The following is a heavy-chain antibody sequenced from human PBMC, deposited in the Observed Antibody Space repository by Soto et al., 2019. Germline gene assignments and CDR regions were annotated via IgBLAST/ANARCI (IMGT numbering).Heavy chain of an antibody. CDR1: GGSISSGGYY. Sequence: LSLTCTVSGGSISSGGYYWSWIRQHPGKGLEWIGYIYYSGSTYYNPSLKSRVTISVDTSKNQFSLKLSSVTAADTAVYYCSRDLSMYYDFWSGYPYPHWFGPCGKGTLVTVSS. CDR2: IYYSGST. D-gene: IGHD3-3*01. CDR3: SRDLSMYYDFWSGYPYPHWFGP. J-gene: IGHJ5*02. V-gene: IGHV4-31*03.